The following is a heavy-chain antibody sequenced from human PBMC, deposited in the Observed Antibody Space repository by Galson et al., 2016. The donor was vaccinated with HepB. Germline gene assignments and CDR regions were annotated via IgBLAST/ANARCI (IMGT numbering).Heavy chain of an antibody. V-gene: IGHV1-18*04. CDR2: ISGYSGNT. Sequence: SVKVSCKASDYTFSGYGISWVRQAPGQGLEWMGWISGYSGNTNYAQKLQGRVTMTTDTSTSTAYMELRSLRSDDTAVYYCARSPASGPWPNYYYSGMDVWGQGTTVTVSS. D-gene: IGHD5-12*01. J-gene: IGHJ6*02. CDR1: DYTFSGYG. CDR3: ARSPASGPWPNYYYSGMDV.